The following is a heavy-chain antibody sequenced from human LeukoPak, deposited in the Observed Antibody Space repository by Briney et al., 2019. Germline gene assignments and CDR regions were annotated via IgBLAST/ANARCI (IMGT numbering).Heavy chain of an antibody. CDR3: ARDMGYWGKSGMDV. D-gene: IGHD2-15*01. J-gene: IGHJ6*02. Sequence: GASVKVSCKASGYTFTSYYMHWVRQAPGQGLEWMGRINPNSGGTNYAQKFQGRVTMTRDTSISTAYMELSRLRSDDTAVYYCARDMGYWGKSGMDVWGQGTTVTVSS. V-gene: IGHV1-2*06. CDR2: INPNSGGT. CDR1: GYTFTSYY.